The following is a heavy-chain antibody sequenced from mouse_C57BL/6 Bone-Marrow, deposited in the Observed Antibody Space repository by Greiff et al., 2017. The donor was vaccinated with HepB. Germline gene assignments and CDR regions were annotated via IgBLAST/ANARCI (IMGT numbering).Heavy chain of an antibody. CDR1: GYTFTSYG. V-gene: IGHV1-81*01. Sequence: VQLQQSGAELARPGASVKLSCKASGYTFTSYGISWVRQRTGPGLEWIGEIYPRSGNTYYNEKFKGKATLTADKSSSTAYMELRSLTSEDSAVYFCAREGDYPFDYGGQGTTLAVSA. D-gene: IGHD2-4*01. CDR2: IYPRSGNT. J-gene: IGHJ2*01. CDR3: AREGDYPFDY.